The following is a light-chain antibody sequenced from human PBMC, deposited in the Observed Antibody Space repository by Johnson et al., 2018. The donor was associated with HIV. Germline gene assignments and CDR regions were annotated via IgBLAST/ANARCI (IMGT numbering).Light chain of an antibody. CDR1: SSNVGSNS. CDR2: DND. J-gene: IGLJ1*01. CDR3: GTWDSSLSAPYV. V-gene: IGLV1-51*01. Sequence: QSFLTQPPSVSAAPGQKVTISCSGSSSNVGSNSVSWYRHFPETAPKVLIYDNDKRPSGIPDRFSGSKSGTSATLGITGLQTGDEADYYCGTWDSSLSAPYVFGTGTKVTVL.